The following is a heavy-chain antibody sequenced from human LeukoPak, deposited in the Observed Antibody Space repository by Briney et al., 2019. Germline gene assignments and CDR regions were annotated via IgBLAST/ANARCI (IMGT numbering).Heavy chain of an antibody. CDR1: AGSISSSSYY. CDR3: ARRLREWATVTDDASDI. D-gene: IGHD4-11*01. Sequence: PSETLSLTCTVSAGSISSSSYYWGSIRQPPGKGLQWLGSIYYSGSTYYNPSPKSRLTISVDTSKNQFSLKLSSVTAADTAVYSCARRLREWATVTDDASDISAQGTFVTVSS. CDR2: IYYSGST. V-gene: IGHV4-39*01. J-gene: IGHJ3*02.